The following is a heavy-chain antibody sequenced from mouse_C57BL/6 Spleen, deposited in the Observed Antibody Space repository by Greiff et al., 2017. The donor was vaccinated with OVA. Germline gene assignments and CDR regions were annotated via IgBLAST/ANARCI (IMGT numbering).Heavy chain of an antibody. CDR3: ALLRSDV. CDR2: IDPSDSYT. Sequence: VKLLESGAELVKPGASVKLSCKASGYTFTSYWMQWVKQRPGQGLEWIGEIDPSDSYTNYNQKFKGKATLTVDTSSSTAYMQLSSLTSEDSAVYYCALLRSDVWGTGTTVTVSS. D-gene: IGHD1-1*01. J-gene: IGHJ1*03. V-gene: IGHV1-50*01. CDR1: GYTFTSYW.